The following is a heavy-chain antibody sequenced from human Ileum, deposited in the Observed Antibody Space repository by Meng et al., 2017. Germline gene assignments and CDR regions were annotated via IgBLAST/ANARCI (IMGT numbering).Heavy chain of an antibody. J-gene: IGHJ4*02. CDR2: ITSDGSHK. Sequence: QGQLVESGGGVVQPGGSLRLSCAASGFTFNTFGLHWVRQAPGKGLEWVSIITSDGSHKFYGDSVKGRFTISRDNSKNMLYLQMNSLRPEDTAVYYCAQKGDFDNWGQGTLVTVSS. CDR1: GFTFNTFG. V-gene: IGHV3-30*03. CDR3: AQKGDFDN.